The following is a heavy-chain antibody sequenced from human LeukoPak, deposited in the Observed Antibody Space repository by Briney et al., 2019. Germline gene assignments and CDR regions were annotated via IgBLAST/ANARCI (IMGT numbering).Heavy chain of an antibody. CDR1: GGSISSGGYY. J-gene: IGHJ4*02. Sequence: NPSQTLSLTCTVSGGSISSGGYYWSWIRQHPGKGLEWIGYIYYSGSTYYNPSLKSRVTISVDTSKNQFSLKLSSVTAADTAVYYCARHSSYCSGGSCYGDYFDYWGQGTLVTVSS. CDR2: IYYSGST. V-gene: IGHV4-31*03. D-gene: IGHD2-15*01. CDR3: ARHSSYCSGGSCYGDYFDY.